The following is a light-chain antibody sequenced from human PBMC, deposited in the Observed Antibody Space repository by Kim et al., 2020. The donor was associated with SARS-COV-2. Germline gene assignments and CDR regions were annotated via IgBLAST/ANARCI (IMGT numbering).Light chain of an antibody. Sequence: QSALTQPASVSGSPGQSITISCTGTSSDVGGYNSVSWYQQHPGKAPKLMIYDVSKWPSGVSNRFSDSKSGNTASLTISGLQAEDEADYYCSSYTSSSTFVFGGGTKLTVL. J-gene: IGLJ2*01. V-gene: IGLV2-14*01. CDR3: SSYTSSSTFV. CDR2: DVS. CDR1: SSDVGGYNS.